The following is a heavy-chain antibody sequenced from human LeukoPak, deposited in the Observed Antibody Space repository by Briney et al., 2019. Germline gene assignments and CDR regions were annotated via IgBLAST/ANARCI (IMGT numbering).Heavy chain of an antibody. CDR1: GFLFNSSA. CDR3: ARQLRWGYSGYDGH. Sequence: PGGSLRLSCAASGFLFNSSAMHWVRQAPGKGLEWVAVISFDGGIKYYADSVKGRFTISRDNAKNTLYLQMNSLRAEDTAVYYCARQLRWGYSGYDGHWGQGTLVTVSS. D-gene: IGHD5-12*01. CDR2: ISFDGGIK. J-gene: IGHJ4*02. V-gene: IGHV3-30*04.